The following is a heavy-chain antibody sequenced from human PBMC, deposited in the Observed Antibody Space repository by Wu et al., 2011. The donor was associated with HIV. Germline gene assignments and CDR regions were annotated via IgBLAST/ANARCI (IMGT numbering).Heavy chain of an antibody. CDR3: ARDPYTTSFYYYYYMDV. V-gene: IGHV1-2*02. Sequence: QVQLVQSGAEVKKPGASVKVSCKASGYTFTSYYMHWVRQAPGQGLEWMGRINPSGGGTNYAQKFQGRVTMTRDTSISTAYMDLSRLKSDDTAVYYCARDPYTTSFYYYYYMDVWGKGTTVTVSS. CDR1: GYTFTSYY. J-gene: IGHJ6*03. D-gene: IGHD6-6*01. CDR2: INPSGGGT.